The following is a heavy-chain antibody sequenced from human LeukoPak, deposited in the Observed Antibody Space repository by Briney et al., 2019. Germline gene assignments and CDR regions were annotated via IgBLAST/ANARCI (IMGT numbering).Heavy chain of an antibody. CDR3: ARRIFSIAAAGTGDIDY. CDR2: IYYSGST. J-gene: IGHJ4*02. D-gene: IGHD6-13*01. V-gene: IGHV4-38-2*02. CDR1: GYSISSGYY. Sequence: PSETLSLTCTVSGYSISSGYYWGWIRQPPGKGLEWIGSIYYSGSTYYNPSLKSRVTISVDTSKNQFSLKLSSVTAADTAVYYCARRIFSIAAAGTGDIDYWGQGTLVTVSS.